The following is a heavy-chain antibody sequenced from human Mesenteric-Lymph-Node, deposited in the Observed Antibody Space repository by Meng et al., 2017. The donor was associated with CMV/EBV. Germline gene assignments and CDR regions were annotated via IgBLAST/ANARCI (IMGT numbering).Heavy chain of an antibody. Sequence: GESLKISCAASGFTFSSYAMSWVRQAPGKGLEWVPAISGSGGSTYYADSVKGRFTISRDNSKNTLYLQMNSLRAEDTAIYYCAKVFYDFWSGYPYYFDYWGQGTLVTVSS. V-gene: IGHV3-23*01. CDR2: ISGSGGST. CDR3: AKVFYDFWSGYPYYFDY. CDR1: GFTFSSYA. J-gene: IGHJ4*02. D-gene: IGHD3-3*01.